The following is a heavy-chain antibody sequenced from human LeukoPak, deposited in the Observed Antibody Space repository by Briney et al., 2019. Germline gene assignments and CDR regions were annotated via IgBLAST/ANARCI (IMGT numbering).Heavy chain of an antibody. D-gene: IGHD3-3*01. CDR1: GFTFSSYA. Sequence: GGSLRLSCAASGFTFSSYAMSWVRQAPGKGLEWVSAISGSGGSTYYADSVKGRFTISRDNSKNTLYLQMNSLRAEDTAVYYCAKTKGDYEYWSGYYKYYFDYWGQGTLVTVSS. CDR3: AKTKGDYEYWSGYYKYYFDY. J-gene: IGHJ4*02. V-gene: IGHV3-23*01. CDR2: ISGSGGST.